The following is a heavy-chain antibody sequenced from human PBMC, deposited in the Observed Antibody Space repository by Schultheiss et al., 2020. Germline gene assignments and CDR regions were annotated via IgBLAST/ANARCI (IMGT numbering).Heavy chain of an antibody. V-gene: IGHV4-34*01. D-gene: IGHD2-2*01. CDR3: ARGQGSTSRYFGGYYYYYYMDV. CDR2: INHSGST. Sequence: SETLSLTCAVYGGSFSGYYWSWIRQPPGKGLEWIGEINHSGSTNYNPSLKSRVTISVDTSKNQFSLKLSSVTAADTAVYYCARGQGSTSRYFGGYYYYYYMDVWGKGTT. J-gene: IGHJ6*03. CDR1: GGSFSGYY.